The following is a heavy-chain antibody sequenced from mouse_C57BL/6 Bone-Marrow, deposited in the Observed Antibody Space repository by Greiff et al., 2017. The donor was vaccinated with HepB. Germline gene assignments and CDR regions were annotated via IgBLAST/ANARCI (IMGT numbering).Heavy chain of an antibody. CDR1: GFTFSSYG. CDR3: ARGATVVAPFAY. V-gene: IGHV5-6*01. CDR2: ISSGGSYT. J-gene: IGHJ3*01. D-gene: IGHD1-1*01. Sequence: EVQRVESGGDLVKPGGSLKLSCAASGFTFSSYGMSWVRQTPDKRLEWVATISSGGSYTYYPDSVKGRFTISRDNAKNTLYLQMSSLESEDTAMYYCARGATVVAPFAYWGQGTLVTVSA.